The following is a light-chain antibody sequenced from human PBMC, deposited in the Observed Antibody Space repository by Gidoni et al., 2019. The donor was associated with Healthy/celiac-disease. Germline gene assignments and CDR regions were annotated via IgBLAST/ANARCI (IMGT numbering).Light chain of an antibody. V-gene: IGLV2-23*01. CDR2: EGS. CDR3: CSYAGSLRV. CDR1: SSDVGSYNL. J-gene: IGLJ3*02. Sequence: QSALTPPASVSGSPGQSITISCTGTSSDVGSYNLVSWYQQHPGKAPKLMIYEGSKRPSGVSNRFSGSKSGNTDSLTISGLQAEDEADYYCCSYAGSLRVFGGGTKLTVL.